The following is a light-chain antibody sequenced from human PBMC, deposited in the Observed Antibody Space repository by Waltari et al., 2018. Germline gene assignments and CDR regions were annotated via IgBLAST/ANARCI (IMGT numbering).Light chain of an antibody. CDR2: GAS. J-gene: IGKJ3*01. Sequence: DIQMPQSPSSLSASVGDTVTITCRASHNINIYLNWYQQKPGRAPKLLIHGASSLHTGVPSRFSGSGSGTDFTLTISSLQPEDFATYYCQQGYSTRFTFGPGTIVDMK. CDR3: QQGYSTRFT. CDR1: HNINIY. V-gene: IGKV1-39*01.